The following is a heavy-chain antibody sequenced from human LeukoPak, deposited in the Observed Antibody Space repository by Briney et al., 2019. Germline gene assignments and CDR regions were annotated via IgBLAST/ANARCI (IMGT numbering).Heavy chain of an antibody. CDR3: ARHTYQLPSGY. Sequence: SETLSLTCTVSGGSISSYYWGWIRQPPGKGLEWIGSIYHSGSTYYNPSLKSRVTISVDTSKNQFSLKLSSVTAADTAVYYCARHTYQLPSGYWGQGTLVTVSS. CDR2: IYHSGST. J-gene: IGHJ4*02. V-gene: IGHV4-39*01. CDR1: GGSISSYY. D-gene: IGHD2-2*01.